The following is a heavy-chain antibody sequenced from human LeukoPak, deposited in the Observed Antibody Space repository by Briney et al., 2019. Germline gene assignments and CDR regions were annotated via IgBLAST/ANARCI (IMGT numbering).Heavy chain of an antibody. V-gene: IGHV3-7*01. J-gene: IGHJ4*02. CDR3: ARDFAAAGIFDY. CDR2: IKEDGSEK. Sequence: GGSLRLSCAASGFTFSNYWMSWVRQAPGKGLEWVANIKEDGSEKYYVESVKGRFTISRDNSKDTLYMQMNSLRAEDTAVYYCARDFAAAGIFDYWGQGTLVTVSS. CDR1: GFTFSNYW. D-gene: IGHD6-13*01.